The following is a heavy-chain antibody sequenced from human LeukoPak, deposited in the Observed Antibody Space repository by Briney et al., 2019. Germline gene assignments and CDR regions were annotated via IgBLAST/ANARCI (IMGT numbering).Heavy chain of an antibody. J-gene: IGHJ4*02. CDR3: ARDRYYYDSSARYFDY. CDR2: INHSGST. Sequence: SETLSLTCAVYGGSFSGYYWSWIRQPPGKGLEWTGEINHSGSTNYNPSLKSRVTISLDTSKSQFSLKVRYVTAADTAVYYCARDRYYYDSSARYFDYWGQGTLVTVSS. D-gene: IGHD3-22*01. CDR1: GGSFSGYY. V-gene: IGHV4-34*01.